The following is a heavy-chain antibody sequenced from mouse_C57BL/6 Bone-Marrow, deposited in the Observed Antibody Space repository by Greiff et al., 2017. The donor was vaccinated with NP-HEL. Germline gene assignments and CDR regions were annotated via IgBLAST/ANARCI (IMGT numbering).Heavy chain of an antibody. Sequence: EVMLVESGGGLVQPGGSLSLSCAASGFTFTDYYMSWVRQPPGKALELLGFIRNKANGYTTEYSASVKGRFTISRDNSQSILYLQMNALRAEDSATYYCARPGSSYDFDYWGQGTTLTVSS. CDR3: ARPGSSYDFDY. V-gene: IGHV7-3*01. D-gene: IGHD1-1*01. J-gene: IGHJ2*01. CDR2: IRNKANGYTT. CDR1: GFTFTDYY.